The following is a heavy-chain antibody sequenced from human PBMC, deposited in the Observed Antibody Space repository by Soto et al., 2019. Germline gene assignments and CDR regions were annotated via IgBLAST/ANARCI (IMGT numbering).Heavy chain of an antibody. D-gene: IGHD2-2*02. CDR2: ISRNRGST. CDR1: GFIFSNYA. CDR3: VKVPASIKTFDY. Sequence: GGSLRLSCSAYGFIFSNYAMNWVRQAPGKGLEFVSAISRNRGSTYYADSVKGRFTISRDNSKNTLYLQMSSLSAEDTAVYYCVKVPASIKTFDYWGQGALVTVSS. V-gene: IGHV3-64D*08. J-gene: IGHJ4*02.